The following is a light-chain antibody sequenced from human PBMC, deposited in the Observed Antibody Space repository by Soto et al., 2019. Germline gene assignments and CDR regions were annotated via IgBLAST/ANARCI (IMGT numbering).Light chain of an antibody. CDR3: QQYGSSPLT. Sequence: EIVLTQSPGTLSLSPGERATLSCRASQSVSSSYLAWYQQKPGQAPRPLIYGASSRAIGIPDRFSGSGSGTDFPLTISRLESEDFAVYYCQQYGSSPLTFGQGTKVEIK. CDR2: GAS. CDR1: QSVSSSY. J-gene: IGKJ1*01. V-gene: IGKV3-20*01.